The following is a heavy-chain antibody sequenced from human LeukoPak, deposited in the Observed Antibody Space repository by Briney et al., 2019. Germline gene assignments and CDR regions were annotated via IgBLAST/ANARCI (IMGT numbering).Heavy chain of an antibody. D-gene: IGHD2-2*01. V-gene: IGHV1-69*02. CDR2: IIPILGIA. J-gene: IGHJ4*02. CDR1: GGTFSSYT. Sequence: RASVKVSCKASGGTFSSYTISWVRQAPGQGLEWMGRIIPILGIANYAQMFQGRVTITADKSTSTAYMELSSLRSEDTAVYYCARLPDIVVVPAALGSWGQGTLVTVSS. CDR3: ARLPDIVVVPAALGS.